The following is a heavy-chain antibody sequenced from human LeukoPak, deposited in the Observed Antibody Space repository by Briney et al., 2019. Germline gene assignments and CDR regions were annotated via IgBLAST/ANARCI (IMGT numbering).Heavy chain of an antibody. J-gene: IGHJ6*03. CDR1: GFTFDDYA. D-gene: IGHD6-13*01. CDR2: ISWDGGST. CDR3: AKDIGIAAAGTGRYMDV. Sequence: HTGGSLRLSCAASGFTFDDYAMHWVRQALGKGLEWVSLISWDGGSTYYADSVKGRFTISRDNSKNSLYLQMNSLRAEDTALYYCAKDIGIAAAGTGRYMDVWGKGTTVTVSS. V-gene: IGHV3-43D*03.